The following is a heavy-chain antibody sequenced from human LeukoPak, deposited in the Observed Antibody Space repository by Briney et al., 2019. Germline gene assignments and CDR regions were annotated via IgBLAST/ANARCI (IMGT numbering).Heavy chain of an antibody. V-gene: IGHV3-64*01. CDR3: ARDLITMVRGVPSYYYYMDV. CDR2: ISSNGGGT. Sequence: GGSLRLSCAASGFTFSSYAMHWVRQAPGKGLEYVSAISSNGGGTYYANSVKGRFTISRDNSKNTLYLQMGSLRAEDMAVYYCARDLITMVRGVPSYYYYMDVWGKGTTVTISS. J-gene: IGHJ6*03. D-gene: IGHD3-10*01. CDR1: GFTFSSYA.